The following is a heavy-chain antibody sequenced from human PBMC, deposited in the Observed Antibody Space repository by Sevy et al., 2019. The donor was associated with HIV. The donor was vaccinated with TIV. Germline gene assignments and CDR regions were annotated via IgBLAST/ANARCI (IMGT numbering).Heavy chain of an antibody. Sequence: SETLSLTCTVSGGSIRGYLWSWIRQPAGKGLEWIGRIYSSGRHGYTSGSTNYNPSLKGRFTMSLDTSKNQFSLNLISVTAADTAFYYCARERSEAAVPYYFDYWGQGTLVTVSS. CDR1: GGSIRGYL. CDR3: ARERSEAAVPYYFDY. D-gene: IGHD6-13*01. J-gene: IGHJ4*02. CDR2: IYSSGRHGYTSGST. V-gene: IGHV4-4*07.